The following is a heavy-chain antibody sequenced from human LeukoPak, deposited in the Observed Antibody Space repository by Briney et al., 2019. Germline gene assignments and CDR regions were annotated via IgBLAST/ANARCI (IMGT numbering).Heavy chain of an antibody. J-gene: IGHJ4*02. D-gene: IGHD1-1*01. CDR3: ARRRWTPRGVDY. V-gene: IGHV1-2*02. Sequence: ASVKVSCKASGYTFTGYYMRWVRQAPGQGLEWMGWINPNSGGTNYAQKFQGRVTMTRDTSISTAYMELSRLRSDDTAVYYCARRRWTPRGVDYWGQGTLVTVSS. CDR1: GYTFTGYY. CDR2: INPNSGGT.